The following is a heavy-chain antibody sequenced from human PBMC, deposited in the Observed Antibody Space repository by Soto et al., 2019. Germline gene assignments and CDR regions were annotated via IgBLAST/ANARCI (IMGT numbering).Heavy chain of an antibody. V-gene: IGHV4-59*01. D-gene: IGHD2-15*01. CDR1: GGSISSYY. J-gene: IGHJ4*02. CDR3: ARAHNPVAASDFDY. CDR2: IYYSGST. Sequence: QVQLQESGPGLVKPSETLSLTCTVSGGSISSYYWSWIRQPPGKGLEWIGYIYYSGSTNYNPSLKSRVTISVDTSKNQSSLKLSSVTAADTAVYYCARAHNPVAASDFDYWGQGTLVTVSS.